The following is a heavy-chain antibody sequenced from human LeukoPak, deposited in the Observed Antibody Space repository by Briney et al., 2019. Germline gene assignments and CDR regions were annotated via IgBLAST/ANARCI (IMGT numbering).Heavy chain of an antibody. CDR1: GYSFTTYW. CDR2: IYPGDSDT. CDR3: AKHSRTGSSFDPFEY. V-gene: IGHV5-51*01. D-gene: IGHD3-10*01. Sequence: GESLKISCKGSGYSFTTYWTGWVRQMPGRGLEWMGIIYPGDSDTRYSPSFQGQVTISADKSISTAYLQWSRLKASDTAIYYCAKHSRTGSSFDPFEYWGQGTLVTVSS. J-gene: IGHJ4*02.